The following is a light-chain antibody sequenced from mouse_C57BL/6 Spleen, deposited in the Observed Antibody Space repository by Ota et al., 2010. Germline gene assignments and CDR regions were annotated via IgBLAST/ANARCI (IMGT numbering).Light chain of an antibody. CDR2: STS. CDR3: QQYSGYPRT. Sequence: AIMSASPREKGTPLTCRPSSSVSSSYLHWYQQKSGASPNSGFISTSNLASGVPARFSGSGSGTSYSLTISSVEAEDAATYYCQQYSGYPRTFGGGTKLEIK. J-gene: IGKJ1*01. CDR1: SSVSSSY. V-gene: IGKV4-57-1*01.